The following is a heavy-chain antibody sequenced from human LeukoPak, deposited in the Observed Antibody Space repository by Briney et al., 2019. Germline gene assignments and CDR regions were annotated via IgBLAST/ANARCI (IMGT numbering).Heavy chain of an antibody. D-gene: IGHD3-10*01. CDR3: ARGGGYYGSGSYPTDY. CDR1: GFTFSSYS. Sequence: GGSLRLSCAASGFTFSSYSMNWVRQAPGKGLEWVSSISSSSSYIYYADSVKGRFAISRDNAKNSLYLQMNSLRAEDTAVYYCARGGGYYGSGSYPTDYWGQGTLVTVSS. CDR2: ISSSSSYI. V-gene: IGHV3-21*01. J-gene: IGHJ4*02.